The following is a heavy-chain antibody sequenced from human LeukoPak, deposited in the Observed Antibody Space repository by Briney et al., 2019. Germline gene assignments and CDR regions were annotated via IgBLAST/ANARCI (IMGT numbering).Heavy chain of an antibody. Sequence: SVKVSCKASGGTFSSYAISWVRQAPGQGLEWMGGIIPIFGAANYAQKFQGRVAITADESTSTAYMELSSLRSEDTAVYYCARSRVGGYSYAQVYFFDYWGQGTLVTVSS. CDR3: ARSRVGGYSYAQVYFFDY. CDR1: GGTFSSYA. J-gene: IGHJ4*02. CDR2: IIPIFGAA. V-gene: IGHV1-69*01. D-gene: IGHD5-18*01.